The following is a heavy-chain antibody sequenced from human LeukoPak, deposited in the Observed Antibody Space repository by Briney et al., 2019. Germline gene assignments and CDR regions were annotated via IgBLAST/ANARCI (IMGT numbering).Heavy chain of an antibody. J-gene: IGHJ4*02. Sequence: PGGSLRLSCAASGFTVSGNYMSWVRQAPGKGLEWISVLYGGGDTYYADSVKGRFTISRDNSKNTLYLQMNGLTPDDTAVYYCTRRPRQDVDYWGQGTLVTVSS. CDR1: GFTVSGNY. CDR3: TRRPRQDVDY. D-gene: IGHD6-6*01. V-gene: IGHV3-53*05. CDR2: LYGGGDT.